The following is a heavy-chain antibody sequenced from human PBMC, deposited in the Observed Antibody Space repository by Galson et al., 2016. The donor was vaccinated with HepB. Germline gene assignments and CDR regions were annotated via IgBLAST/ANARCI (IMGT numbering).Heavy chain of an antibody. V-gene: IGHV3-30-3*01. CDR3: ARGSSGYYLNY. D-gene: IGHD3-22*01. CDR2: ISYHGSNK. Sequence: SLRLSCAASGFTFSTYAMHWVRQAPGKGLEWVTFISYHGSNKYYADSVKGRFTISRDNSKHTLYLQMNSRRTEGTAVYYCARGSSGYYLNYWGQGTLVTVSS. J-gene: IGHJ4*02. CDR1: GFTFSTYA.